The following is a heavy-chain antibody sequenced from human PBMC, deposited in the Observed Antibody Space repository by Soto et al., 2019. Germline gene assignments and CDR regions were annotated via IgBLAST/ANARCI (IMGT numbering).Heavy chain of an antibody. CDR2: ISYSGST. J-gene: IGHJ5*02. D-gene: IGHD1-20*01. CDR3: ARLSITSNGGWFDP. Sequence: QVQLQESGPGLVKPSQTLSLTCTVSGGSINSGNHYWTWISEHPGKGLEWIGYISYSGSTSYNPSLRIRVTISVDTSKNHSSLNLSSVTAADTAVFYCARLSITSNGGWFDPLGQGTLVTVSS. CDR1: GGSINSGNHY. V-gene: IGHV4-31*03.